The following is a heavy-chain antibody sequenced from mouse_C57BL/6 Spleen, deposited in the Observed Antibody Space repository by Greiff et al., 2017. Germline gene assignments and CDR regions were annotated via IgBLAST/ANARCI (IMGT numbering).Heavy chain of an antibody. CDR3: ARGGVTGTDAMDY. V-gene: IGHV1-59*01. D-gene: IGHD4-1*01. Sequence: VQLQQPGAELVRPGTSVKLSCKASGYTFTSYWMHWVKQRPGQGLEWIGVIDPSDSYTNYNQKFKGKATLTVDTSSSTAYMQLSSLTSEDSAVYYCARGGVTGTDAMDYWGQGTSVTVSS. CDR1: GYTFTSYW. J-gene: IGHJ4*01. CDR2: IDPSDSYT.